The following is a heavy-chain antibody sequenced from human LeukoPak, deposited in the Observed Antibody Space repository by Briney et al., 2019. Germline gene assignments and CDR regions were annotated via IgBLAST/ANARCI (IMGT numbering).Heavy chain of an antibody. D-gene: IGHD3-22*01. V-gene: IGHV1-2*02. CDR1: GYIFTGYY. CDR2: INPNSGGT. Sequence: GASVKVSCKASGYIFTGYYMRWVRQAPGQGLEWMGWINPNSGGTNYAQKFQGRVTMTSDTSISSACMELSRLRSDDTAVYFCARGGFYDGSGYSDYWGQGTLVTVSS. J-gene: IGHJ4*02. CDR3: ARGGFYDGSGYSDY.